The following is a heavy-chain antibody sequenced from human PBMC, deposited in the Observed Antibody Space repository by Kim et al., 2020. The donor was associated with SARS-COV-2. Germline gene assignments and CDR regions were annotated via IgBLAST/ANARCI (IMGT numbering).Heavy chain of an antibody. Sequence: GGSLRLSCAASGFTFGDYAMGWVRQAPGKGLEWVSLSNDHGGSVYLAESVKGRFSMSRDNFKNTLSLEMRSLRVEDSAVYHCVDHRWVGAITAYFDCWG. V-gene: IGHV3-23*01. CDR2: SNDHGGSV. J-gene: IGHJ4*01. CDR3: VDHRWVGAITAYFDC. D-gene: IGHD1-26*01. CDR1: GFTFGDYA.